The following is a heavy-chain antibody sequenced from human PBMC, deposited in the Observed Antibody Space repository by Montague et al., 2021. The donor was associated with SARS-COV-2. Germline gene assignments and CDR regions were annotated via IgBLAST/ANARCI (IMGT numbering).Heavy chain of an antibody. CDR1: GFTFSIYA. Sequence: SLRLSCAASGFTFSIYAIHWVRQAPGKGLEYVSAIGDRGINTYYADSVKGRFTISRDDSKNTVYLQMGSLKTEDMAVYYCAKEVPRWYFDLWGCGTPVTVSS. CDR2: IGDRGINT. V-gene: IGHV3-64*02. CDR3: AKEVPRWYFDL. J-gene: IGHJ2*01.